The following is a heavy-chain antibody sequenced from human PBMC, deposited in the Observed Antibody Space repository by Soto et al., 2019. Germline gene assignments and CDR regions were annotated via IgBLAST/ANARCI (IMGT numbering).Heavy chain of an antibody. CDR3: AREPNGIVGASYFDY. CDR1: GYTFTSYY. J-gene: IGHJ4*02. V-gene: IGHV1-46*01. CDR2: INPSGGST. Sequence: ASVKVSCKASGYTFTSYYMHWVRQAPGQGLEWMGIINPSGGSTSYAQKFQGRVTMTRDTSTSTVYMELSSLRSEDTAVYYCAREPNGIVGASYFDYWGQGTLVTVSS. D-gene: IGHD1-26*01.